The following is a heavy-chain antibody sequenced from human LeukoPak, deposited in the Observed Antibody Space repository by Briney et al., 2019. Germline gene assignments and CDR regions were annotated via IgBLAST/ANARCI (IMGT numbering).Heavy chain of an antibody. CDR2: IIPILGIA. V-gene: IGHV1-69*02. Sequence: SVKVSCKASGYTFTGYYMHWVRQAPGQGLEWMGRIIPILGIANYAQKFQGRVTITADKSTSTAYMELSSLRSEDTAVYYCARSYSSGWYWILGYWGQGTLVTVSS. CDR1: GYTFTGYY. J-gene: IGHJ4*02. D-gene: IGHD6-19*01. CDR3: ARSYSSGWYWILGY.